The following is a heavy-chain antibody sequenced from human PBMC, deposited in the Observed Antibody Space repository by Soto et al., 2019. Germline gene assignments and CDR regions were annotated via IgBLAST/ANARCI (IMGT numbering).Heavy chain of an antibody. CDR3: ATGGTTTAGFYYYGMDV. CDR1: GFTFSSYG. Sequence: GGSLRLSCAASGFTFSSYGMHWVRQAPGKGLEWVAVISYDGSNKYYADSVKGRFTISRDNSKNTLYLQMNSLRAEDTAVYYCATGGTTTAGFYYYGMDVWGQGTTVTVSS. D-gene: IGHD6-13*01. V-gene: IGHV3-30*03. J-gene: IGHJ6*02. CDR2: ISYDGSNK.